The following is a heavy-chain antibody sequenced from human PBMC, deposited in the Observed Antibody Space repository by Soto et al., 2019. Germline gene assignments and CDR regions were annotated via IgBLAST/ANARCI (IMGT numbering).Heavy chain of an antibody. D-gene: IGHD2-2*01. Sequence: PGGSLRLSCAASGFTFSSYAMSWVRQAPGKGLEWVSAISGSGGSTYYADSVKGRFTISRDNSKNTLYLQMNSLRAEDTAVYYCARVRYCSSISCFDAFDIWGQGTMVTVSS. CDR3: ARVRYCSSISCFDAFDI. CDR1: GFTFSSYA. V-gene: IGHV3-23*01. J-gene: IGHJ3*02. CDR2: ISGSGGST.